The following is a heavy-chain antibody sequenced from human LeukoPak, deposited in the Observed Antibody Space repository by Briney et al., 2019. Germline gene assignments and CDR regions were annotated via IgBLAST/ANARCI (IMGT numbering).Heavy chain of an antibody. CDR1: GYSISGSNW. CDR3: GRSGRGEPAFDI. V-gene: IGHV4-28*01. CDR2: INDRGTT. D-gene: IGHD1-26*01. Sequence: SDTLSLTCAVSGYSISGSNWRGWIRQPPGKGLEWIGYINDRGTTYYNPALERRVTMSEDTYHNQFSLKLSSRTDVDTAVYYCGRSGRGEPAFDIWGLGAMVAVSS. J-gene: IGHJ3*02.